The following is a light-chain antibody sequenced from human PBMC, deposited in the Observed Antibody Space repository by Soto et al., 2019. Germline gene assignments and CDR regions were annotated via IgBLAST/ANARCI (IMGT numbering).Light chain of an antibody. CDR1: SGDVGGYKY. CDR2: DVS. Sequence: QSALTQPASVSGSPGQSITISCTGTSGDVGGYKYISWYQQHPGKAPKLMIYDVSNRPSGVSNRFSGSKSGNTASLTISGLQAEDEADYYCGSYTSINTLVFGGGTKLTVL. CDR3: GSYTSINTLV. V-gene: IGLV2-14*01. J-gene: IGLJ2*01.